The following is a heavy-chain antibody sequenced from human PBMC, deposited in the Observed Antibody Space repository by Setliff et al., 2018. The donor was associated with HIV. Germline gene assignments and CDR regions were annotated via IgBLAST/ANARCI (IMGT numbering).Heavy chain of an antibody. J-gene: IGHJ3*02. CDR3: TRAFPPMIPAAFDI. D-gene: IGHD3-22*01. V-gene: IGHV1-46*01. CDR1: GFSFSRHY. CDR2: INPSDGIP. Sequence: GASVKVSCKASGFSFSRHYIHWVRQAPGQGLEWMGMINPSDGIPSYAQKFQGRVVVTRDTSRSTVYMELSSLRSEDTAVYFCTRAFPPMIPAAFDIWGLGTLVT.